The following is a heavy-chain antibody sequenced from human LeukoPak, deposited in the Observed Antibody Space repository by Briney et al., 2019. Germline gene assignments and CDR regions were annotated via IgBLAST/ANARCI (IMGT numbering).Heavy chain of an antibody. V-gene: IGHV4-4*09. J-gene: IGHJ4*02. CDR2: IYPSGNT. Sequence: SETLSLTCTVSGGSISSYYWSWIRQPPGKGLEWIGEIYPSGNTNYNPSLKSRVTISVDKSENQFSLKLTSVTAADTAVYYCAKNPRNDYTFDSWGQGTLVTVSS. D-gene: IGHD4-11*01. CDR1: GGSISSYY. CDR3: AKNPRNDYTFDS.